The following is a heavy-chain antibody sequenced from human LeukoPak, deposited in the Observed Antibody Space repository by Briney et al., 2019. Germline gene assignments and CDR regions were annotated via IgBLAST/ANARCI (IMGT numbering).Heavy chain of an antibody. V-gene: IGHV3-7*03. CDR3: ARDPVPDYYDSSGYYRGPFDY. J-gene: IGHJ4*02. CDR2: IKEDGSEK. CDR1: GFTFSNYW. D-gene: IGHD3-22*01. Sequence: GGSLRLSCAASGFTFSNYWMSWVRQAPGKGLEWVANIKEDGSEKYYVDSVKGRFTISRDNAKKSLYLQMNSLRAEDTAVYYCARDPVPDYYDSSGYYRGPFDYWGQGTLVTVSS.